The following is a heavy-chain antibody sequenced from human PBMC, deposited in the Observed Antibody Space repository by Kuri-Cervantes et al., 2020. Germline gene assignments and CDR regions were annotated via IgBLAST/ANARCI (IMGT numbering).Heavy chain of an antibody. CDR2: INPNSGGT. Sequence: ASVKVSCKASGYTFTGYYMHWMRQAPGQGLEWMGWINPNSGGTNYAQKFQGRVTMTRDTSISTAYMELRSLRSDDTAVYYCARDHPQVITMIVVDYYYYYGMDVWGQGTTVTVSS. CDR3: ARDHPQVITMIVVDYYYYYGMDV. J-gene: IGHJ6*02. D-gene: IGHD3-22*01. CDR1: GYTFTGYY. V-gene: IGHV1-2*02.